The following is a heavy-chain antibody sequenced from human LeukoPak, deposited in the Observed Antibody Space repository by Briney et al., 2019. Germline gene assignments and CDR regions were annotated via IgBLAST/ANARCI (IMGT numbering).Heavy chain of an antibody. Sequence: SETLSLTCTVSGGSISSGNYYWSWIRQPAGKGLEWIGRIYYSGSTYYNPSLKSRVTISVDTSKNQFSLKLSSVTAADTAVYYCARRFYCDRTDYWGQGTLVTVSS. CDR1: GGSISSGNYY. V-gene: IGHV4-39*01. J-gene: IGHJ4*02. CDR3: ARRFYCDRTDY. CDR2: IYYSGST. D-gene: IGHD2-8*02.